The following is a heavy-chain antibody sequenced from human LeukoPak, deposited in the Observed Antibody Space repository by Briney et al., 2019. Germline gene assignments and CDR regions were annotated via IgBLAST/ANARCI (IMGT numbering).Heavy chain of an antibody. V-gene: IGHV3-30*04. D-gene: IGHD1-7*01. CDR3: ARRRIPGTTPAGSDI. Sequence: PGRSLRLSCAASGFIFSSYAMHWVRQAPGKGLEWVAIVAYDGSDKYYADSVRGRFTISRDNSKTTPYLQMNSLRCEDMAVYYGARRRIPGTTPAGSDIWGQGTMVTVSS. CDR2: VAYDGSDK. CDR1: GFIFSSYA. J-gene: IGHJ3*02.